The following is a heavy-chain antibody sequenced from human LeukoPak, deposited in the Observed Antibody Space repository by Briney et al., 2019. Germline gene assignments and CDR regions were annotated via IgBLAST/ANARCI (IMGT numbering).Heavy chain of an antibody. V-gene: IGHV4-4*07. CDR2: IYSSGST. Sequence: SETLSLTCTVSGGSISSYSWSWIRQPAGKGLEWIGHIYSSGSTNYNPSLKSRVTMSVDTSKNQSSLKLSSVTAADTAVYYCARVAYSGYDYRGYFDYWGQGTLVTVSS. CDR1: GGSISSYS. D-gene: IGHD5-12*01. CDR3: ARVAYSGYDYRGYFDY. J-gene: IGHJ4*02.